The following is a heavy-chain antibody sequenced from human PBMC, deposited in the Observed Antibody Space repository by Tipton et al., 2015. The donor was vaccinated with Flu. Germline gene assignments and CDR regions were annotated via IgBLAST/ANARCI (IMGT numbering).Heavy chain of an antibody. CDR1: GYSFTSYE. V-gene: IGHV1-18*01. Sequence: QLVQSGAEVKKPGASVKLSCKASGYSFTSYEITWARQAPGQGLELVGWISGYNGNTKYTQKFQGRVTMTAGTPTTTAFMELTSLTSADTAMYYCARKEENGAYVYFDYWGQGTLVTVSS. J-gene: IGHJ4*02. CDR3: ARKEENGAYVYFDY. CDR2: ISGYNGNT. D-gene: IGHD4-17*01.